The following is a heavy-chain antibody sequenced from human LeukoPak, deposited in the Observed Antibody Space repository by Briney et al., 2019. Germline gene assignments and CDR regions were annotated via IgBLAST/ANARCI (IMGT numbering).Heavy chain of an antibody. CDR2: LFHSGTT. D-gene: IGHD4-23*01. CDR3: VRESGNGGHPLFDH. Sequence: SETLSLTCKVSDFSITAGYYWGCIRQSPGKGLEWIASLFHSGTTYYNPPLKSRVTMSVDTSKNQFSLNLRSVTAADSAIYYCVRESGNGGHPLFDHWGQGTLVTVSS. J-gene: IGHJ4*02. V-gene: IGHV4-38-2*02. CDR1: DFSITAGYY.